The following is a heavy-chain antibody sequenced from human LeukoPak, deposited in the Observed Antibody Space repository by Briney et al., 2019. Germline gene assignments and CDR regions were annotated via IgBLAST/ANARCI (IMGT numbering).Heavy chain of an antibody. CDR2: ISGSGGST. J-gene: IGHJ6*02. V-gene: IGHV3-23*01. CDR1: GFTFSSYA. Sequence: GGSLRLSCAASGFTFSSYAMSWVRQAPGKGLEWVSAISGSGGSTYYADSVKGRFTISRDNSKNTLYLQMNSLRAGDTAVYHCAKGVVPAASRLYGMDVWGQGTTVTVSS. CDR3: AKGVVPAASRLYGMDV. D-gene: IGHD2-2*01.